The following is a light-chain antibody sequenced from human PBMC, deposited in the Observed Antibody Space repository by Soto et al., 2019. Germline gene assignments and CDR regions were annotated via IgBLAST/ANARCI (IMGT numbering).Light chain of an antibody. CDR1: QSISTW. J-gene: IGKJ1*01. Sequence: DIQMTQSPSTLPASVGDRVTITCRASQSISTWLAWYQQKPGKAPNLLIYKASYLASGVPSRFSGGGSGTEVTLTISSLQPDDFATYYCQQYSSYWTFGQGTKVESK. CDR2: KAS. V-gene: IGKV1-5*03. CDR3: QQYSSYWT.